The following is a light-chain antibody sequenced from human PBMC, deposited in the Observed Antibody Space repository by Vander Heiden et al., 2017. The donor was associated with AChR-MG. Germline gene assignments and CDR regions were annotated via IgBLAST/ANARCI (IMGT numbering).Light chain of an antibody. CDR3: ATWDGGLDGPV. CDR1: YSNLSSNT. V-gene: IGLV1-44*01. Sequence: QSVLTQPPSVSGTPGPRVTISCSGGYSNLSSNTVVWYQHLPDSAPKLLIYGNDLRPSGVPDRFTGSKSGTSASLIIRGLQSEDEAEYFCATWDGGLDGPVFGGGTKVTVL. J-gene: IGLJ3*02. CDR2: GND.